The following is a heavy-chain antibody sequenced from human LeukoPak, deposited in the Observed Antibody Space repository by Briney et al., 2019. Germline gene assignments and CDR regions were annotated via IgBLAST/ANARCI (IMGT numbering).Heavy chain of an antibody. Sequence: GESLKISCKGSGYSFTSYWIGWVRQIPGKGLEWMGLIQPADSQTRYNPCFQGQVTLSDDKSINTAYLQWSSLRPSDTAIYYCARRLRTGGFDIWGQGTEVTVSS. D-gene: IGHD1-1*01. CDR1: GYSFTSYW. CDR2: IQPADSQT. V-gene: IGHV5-51*01. CDR3: ARRLRTGGFDI. J-gene: IGHJ3*02.